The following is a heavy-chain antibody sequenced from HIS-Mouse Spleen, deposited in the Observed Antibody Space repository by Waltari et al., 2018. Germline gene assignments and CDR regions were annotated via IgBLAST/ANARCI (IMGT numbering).Heavy chain of an antibody. CDR3: ARGRGYYDSSGYWVDY. CDR2: IYYSGIH. D-gene: IGHD3-22*01. J-gene: IGHJ4*02. CDR1: GGSISSSSYY. V-gene: IGHV4-39*07. Sequence: QLQLQESGPGLVKPSETLSLTCTVSGGSISSSSYYWGWIRQPPGRGLEWIGGIYYSGIHNYNPSLSSRVTISVDTSKNPFSLRLGSVPAANTAVYYCARGRGYYDSSGYWVDYWGQGTLVTVSS.